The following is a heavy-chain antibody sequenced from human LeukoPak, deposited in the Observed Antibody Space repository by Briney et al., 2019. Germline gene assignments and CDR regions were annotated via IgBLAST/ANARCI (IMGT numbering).Heavy chain of an antibody. CDR3: ARDRYCSGGSCYFGHYYYYMDV. Sequence: GGSLRLSCAASGFTFSTYAMGWVRQAPGMRLEWVSAISGGGGSTYYADSVKGRFTISRDNSKNTLYLQMISLRAEDTAVYYCARDRYCSGGSCYFGHYYYYMDVWGKGTTVTVSS. V-gene: IGHV3-23*01. CDR1: GFTFSTYA. D-gene: IGHD2-15*01. CDR2: ISGGGGST. J-gene: IGHJ6*03.